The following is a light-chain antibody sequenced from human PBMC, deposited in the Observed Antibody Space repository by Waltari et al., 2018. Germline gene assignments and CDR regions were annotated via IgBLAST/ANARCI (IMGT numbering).Light chain of an antibody. CDR3: QTGGHGTWV. V-gene: IGLV4-69*01. Sequence: QLVLTQSPSASASLGASVKLTCTLSSGHSSNVIAWLQQQPEKGPRYLMKVNSDGSHSKGDKIPDLFSGSSYGAEHYLTISSLQSEDEADYYCQTGGHGTWVFGGGTKLTVL. CDR2: VNSDGSH. J-gene: IGLJ3*02. CDR1: SGHSSNV.